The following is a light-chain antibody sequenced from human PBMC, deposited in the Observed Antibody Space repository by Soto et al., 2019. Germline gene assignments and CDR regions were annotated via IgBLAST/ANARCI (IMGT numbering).Light chain of an antibody. CDR1: QSVTASY. V-gene: IGKV3-20*01. Sequence: EIVFTQSPGTLSLSPGERATLSCRASQSVTASYLAWYHHKPGQAPRLLIYGASSRATGIPDRLSGSGSGTDFTLPIRRLEPEDFAVYYCQQYGSSITFGQGTRLEIK. CDR2: GAS. J-gene: IGKJ5*01. CDR3: QQYGSSIT.